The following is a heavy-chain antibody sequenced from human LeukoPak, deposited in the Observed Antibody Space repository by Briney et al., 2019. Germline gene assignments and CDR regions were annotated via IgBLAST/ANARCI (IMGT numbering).Heavy chain of an antibody. CDR3: TRFGEGEVTTGNIDY. J-gene: IGHJ4*02. CDR2: IRSKANSYAT. V-gene: IGHV3-73*01. D-gene: IGHD4-17*01. CDR1: GFTFSGSA. Sequence: GGSLRLSCAASGFTFSGSAMHWVRQASGKGLEWVGRIRSKANSYATAYAASVKGRFTISRDDSKNTAYLQMNSLKTEDTAVYYCTRFGEGEVTTGNIDYWGQGTLVTVSS.